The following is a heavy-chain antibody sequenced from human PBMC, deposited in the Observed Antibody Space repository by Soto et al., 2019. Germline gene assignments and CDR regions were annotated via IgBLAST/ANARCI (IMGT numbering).Heavy chain of an antibody. Sequence: PGGSLRLSCAASGFTFDSHAMSWVRQAPGKGLEWVSGISGSGVKTDFANSVKGRFTISRDNSKNTLYLQMNSLRADDTAVYYWARAGGSYSRYYALGRWGQGTLGTVS. D-gene: IGHD3-16*01. CDR2: ISGSGVKT. CDR1: GFTFDSHA. V-gene: IGHV3-23*01. J-gene: IGHJ4*02. CDR3: ARAGGSYSRYYALGR.